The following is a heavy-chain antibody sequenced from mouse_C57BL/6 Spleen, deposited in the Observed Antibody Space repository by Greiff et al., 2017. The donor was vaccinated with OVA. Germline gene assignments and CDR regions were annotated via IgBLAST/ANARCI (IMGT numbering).Heavy chain of an antibody. CDR2: IDPSDSYT. J-gene: IGHJ2*01. V-gene: IGHV1-69*01. Sequence: QVQLKQPGAELVMPGASVKLSCKASGYTFTSYWMHWVKQRPGQGLEWIGEIDPSDSYTNYNQKFKGKSTLTVDKSSSTAYMQLSSLTSEDSAVYYCARGTGRNDYWGQGTTLTVSS. D-gene: IGHD4-1*01. CDR3: ARGTGRNDY. CDR1: GYTFTSYW.